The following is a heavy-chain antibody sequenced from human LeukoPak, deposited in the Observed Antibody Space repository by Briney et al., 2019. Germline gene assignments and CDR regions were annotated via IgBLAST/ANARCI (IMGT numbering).Heavy chain of an antibody. D-gene: IGHD2-2*01. CDR3: ARGDYCSSTSCYLYYYYYMDV. Sequence: PGGSLRLSCAASGFTFSRYWMSWVRQAPGKGLEWVANINQDGSEKYYVDSVKGRFTISRDNAKNSLYLQMNSLRAEDTAVYYCARGDYCSSTSCYLYYYYYMDVWGKGTTVTISS. V-gene: IGHV3-7*03. J-gene: IGHJ6*03. CDR1: GFTFSRYW. CDR2: INQDGSEK.